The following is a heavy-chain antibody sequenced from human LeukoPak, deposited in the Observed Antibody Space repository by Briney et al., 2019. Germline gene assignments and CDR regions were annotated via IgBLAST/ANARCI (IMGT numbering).Heavy chain of an antibody. CDR2: INHSGST. CDR3: ARERRYYYGSGSYPY. V-gene: IGHV4-34*01. D-gene: IGHD3-10*01. J-gene: IGHJ4*02. Sequence: SETLSLTCAVYGGSFSGYYWSWIRQPPGKGLEWNGEINHSGSTNYNPSLKSRVTISVDTSKNQFSLKLSSVTAADTAVYYCARERRYYYGSGSYPYWGQGTLVTVSS. CDR1: GGSFSGYY.